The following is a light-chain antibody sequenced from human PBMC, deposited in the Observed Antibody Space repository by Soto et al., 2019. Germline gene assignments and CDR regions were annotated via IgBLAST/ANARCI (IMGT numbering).Light chain of an antibody. J-gene: IGKJ4*01. CDR3: QQYNSYPLT. CDR2: KAS. V-gene: IGKV1-5*03. CDR1: QSISSW. Sequence: DIQMNQSPSTVSASVGDRVTITCRASQSISSWLAWYQQKPGKAPKLLIYKASSLESGVPSRFSGSGSGTEFTLTISSLQPDDFATYYCQQYNSYPLTFGGGTKVDIK.